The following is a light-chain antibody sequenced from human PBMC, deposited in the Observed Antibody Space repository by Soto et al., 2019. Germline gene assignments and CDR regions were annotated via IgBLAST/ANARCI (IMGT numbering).Light chain of an antibody. CDR2: AAS. CDR1: QGISTW. CDR3: QQYNSYLTWT. J-gene: IGKJ1*01. V-gene: IGKV1D-16*01. Sequence: DIQMTQSPSSVSASVGDRVTITCRASQGISTWLAWYQQKPVEAPDLLVYAASSLKSGVPSRFSGSGSGTEFTLPISSLQPDDVTTYYCQQYNSYLTWTFGQGTKV.